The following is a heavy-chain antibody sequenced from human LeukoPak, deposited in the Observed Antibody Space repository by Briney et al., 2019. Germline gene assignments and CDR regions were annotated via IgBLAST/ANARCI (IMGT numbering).Heavy chain of an antibody. V-gene: IGHV3-9*01. J-gene: IGHJ5*02. Sequence: GGSLRLSCAASGFRFDEYAMHWVRQAPGKGLECVSGLSSQSGEKAYADSVRGRFTISRDDAKKFLYLQMNRLRVEDTALYFCAFSGGSSDWAPNTWGQGILVTVSS. D-gene: IGHD6-19*01. CDR2: LSSQSGEK. CDR3: AFSGGSSDWAPNT. CDR1: GFRFDEYA.